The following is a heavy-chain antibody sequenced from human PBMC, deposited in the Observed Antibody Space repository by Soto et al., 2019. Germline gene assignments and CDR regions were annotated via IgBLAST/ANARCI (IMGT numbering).Heavy chain of an antibody. Sequence: ASETLSLTCAVYGGSFSGYYWSWIRQPPGKGLEWIGEINHSGSTNYNPSLKSRVTISVDTSKNQFSLKLSSVTAADTAVYYCARGLGITMIVVADDAFDIWGQGTMVTVSS. J-gene: IGHJ3*02. CDR2: INHSGST. CDR3: ARGLGITMIVVADDAFDI. V-gene: IGHV4-34*01. D-gene: IGHD3-22*01. CDR1: GGSFSGYY.